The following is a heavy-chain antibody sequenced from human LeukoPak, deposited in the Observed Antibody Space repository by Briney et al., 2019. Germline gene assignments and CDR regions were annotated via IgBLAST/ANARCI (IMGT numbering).Heavy chain of an antibody. V-gene: IGHV3-30*18. J-gene: IGHJ4*02. CDR3: AKDRGRYCSGGSCYSLDY. CDR1: GFTFSSYG. CDR2: ISYDGSNK. Sequence: GRSLRLSCAASGFTFSSYGMHWVRQAPGKGLEWVAVISYDGSNKYYADSVKGRFTISRDNSKNTLYLQMNSLRAGDTAVYYCAKDRGRYCSGGSCYSLDYWGQGTLVTVSS. D-gene: IGHD2-15*01.